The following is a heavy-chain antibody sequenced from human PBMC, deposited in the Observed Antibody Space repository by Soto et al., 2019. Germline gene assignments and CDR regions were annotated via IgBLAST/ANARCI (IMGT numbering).Heavy chain of an antibody. D-gene: IGHD3-10*01. CDR1: GFSLNTRGVG. CDR2: IYWDDEK. J-gene: IGHJ4*02. Sequence: QITLKESGPTLVKPTQTLTLTCTFSGFSLNTRGVGVGWIRQPPGKALEWLALIYWDDEKRYSPSLKNSLTNNKDTTKDQVVLTMTNMDPVDTATYYCAHRIYGSGSYRYFDYSGQGTLVTVSS. CDR3: AHRIYGSGSYRYFDY. V-gene: IGHV2-5*02.